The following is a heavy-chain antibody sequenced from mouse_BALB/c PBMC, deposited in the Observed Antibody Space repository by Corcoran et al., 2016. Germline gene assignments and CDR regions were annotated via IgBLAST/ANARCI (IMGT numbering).Heavy chain of an antibody. CDR2: INPYNGGT. J-gene: IGHJ2*01. V-gene: IGHV1-18*01. CDR3: ARGDDSSYVFDY. CDR1: GYSFTGYT. Sequence: EVQLQQSGLELVKPGASMKISCKASGYSFTGYTMNWVKQSHGKNLEWIGLINPYNGGTSYNQKFKGKATLTVDQSSSTAYMEILSLTSEDFAVDYCARGDDSSYVFDYWGKGTTLTVSS. D-gene: IGHD1-1*01.